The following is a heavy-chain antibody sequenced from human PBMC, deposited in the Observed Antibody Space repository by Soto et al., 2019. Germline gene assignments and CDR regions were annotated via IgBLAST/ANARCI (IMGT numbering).Heavy chain of an antibody. CDR1: GFTFSSYA. D-gene: IGHD2-2*02. V-gene: IGHV3-23*01. Sequence: GGSLRLSCAASGFTFSSYAMSWVRQAPGKGLEWVSAISGSGGSTYYADSVKGRFTISRDNSKNTLYLQMNSLRAEDTAVYYYAKDFLGLVVPPAIQAFDIWCKGTMVTVSS. CDR2: ISGSGGST. J-gene: IGHJ3*02. CDR3: AKDFLGLVVPPAIQAFDI.